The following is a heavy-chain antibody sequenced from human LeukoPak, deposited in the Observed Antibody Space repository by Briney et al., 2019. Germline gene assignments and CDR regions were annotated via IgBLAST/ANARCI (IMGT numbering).Heavy chain of an antibody. CDR3: ARQGVVPNKAGWYFDL. V-gene: IGHV4-39*01. D-gene: IGHD3-10*01. CDR2: FYYTGTI. Sequence: SETLSLTCIVSGGSMSSTDHFWGWIRQPPGKGLEWIGSFYYTGTIFYSPSLESRGTISIDTSKNQFSLKIRSVTAADTAVYYCARQGVVPNKAGWYFDLWGRGALDTVSS. J-gene: IGHJ2*01. CDR1: GGSMSSTDHF.